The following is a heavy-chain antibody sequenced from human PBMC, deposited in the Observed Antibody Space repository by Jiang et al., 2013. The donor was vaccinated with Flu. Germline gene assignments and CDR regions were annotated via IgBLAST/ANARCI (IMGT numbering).Heavy chain of an antibody. D-gene: IGHD6-6*01. Sequence: LEWIGEINHSGSTNYNPSLKSRVTISVDTSKNQFSLKLSSVTAADTAVYYCARGYSSSSGRDYWGQGTLVTVSS. V-gene: IGHV4-34*01. CDR3: ARGYSSSSGRDY. CDR2: INHSGST. J-gene: IGHJ4*02.